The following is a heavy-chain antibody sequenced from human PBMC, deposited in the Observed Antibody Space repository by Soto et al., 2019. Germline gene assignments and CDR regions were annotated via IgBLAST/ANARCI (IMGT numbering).Heavy chain of an antibody. Sequence: GGSLRLSCASSGFTFSDYYMSWIRQAPGKGLEWVSYISSSGSTIYYADSVKGRFTISRDNAKNSLYLQMNSLRAEDTAVYYGARFQNYDFWSGYYDAFDIWGQGTMVTVSS. V-gene: IGHV3-11*01. J-gene: IGHJ3*02. CDR3: ARFQNYDFWSGYYDAFDI. CDR1: GFTFSDYY. D-gene: IGHD3-3*01. CDR2: ISSSGSTI.